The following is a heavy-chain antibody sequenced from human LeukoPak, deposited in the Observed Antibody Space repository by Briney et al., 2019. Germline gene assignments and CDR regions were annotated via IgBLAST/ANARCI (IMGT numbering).Heavy chain of an antibody. CDR1: GFTFSSYS. CDR2: ISSSSSYI. V-gene: IGHV3-21*01. Sequence: AGGSLRLSCAASGFTFSSYSMTWVRQAPGKGLEWVSSISSSSSYIYYADSVKGRFTIPRDNAKNSLYLQMNSLRAEDTAVYYCARATGYCSSTSCYTRFDPWGQGTLVTVSS. CDR3: ARATGYCSSTSCYTRFDP. J-gene: IGHJ5*02. D-gene: IGHD2-2*02.